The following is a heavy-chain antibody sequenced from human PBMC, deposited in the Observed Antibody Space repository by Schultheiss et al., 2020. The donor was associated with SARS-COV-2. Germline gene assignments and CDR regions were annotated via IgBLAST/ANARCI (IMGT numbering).Heavy chain of an antibody. CDR1: GFTFSSYA. CDR3: ARNRQMIGYYDILTGYAGGVYYYYGMDV. CDR2: ISYDGSNK. V-gene: IGHV3-30*01. J-gene: IGHJ6*02. Sequence: GGSLRLSCAASGFTFSSYAMHWVRQAPGKGLEWVAVISYDGSNKYYADSVKGRFTISRDNSKNTLYLQMNSLRAEDTAVYYCARNRQMIGYYDILTGYAGGVYYYYGMDVWGQGTTVTVSS. D-gene: IGHD3-9*01.